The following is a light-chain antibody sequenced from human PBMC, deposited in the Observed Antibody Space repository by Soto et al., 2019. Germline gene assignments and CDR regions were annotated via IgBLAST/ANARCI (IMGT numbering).Light chain of an antibody. Sequence: DIVMTQSPDSLAVSLGERATINCKSSQSVLYSSNNKNYLAWYQQKPGQPPKLLIYWASTRESGVPDRFSGSGSGTDFTLTISNVEPEDFAVYYCHQRQSWPRTFGQGTTVDIK. CDR3: HQRQSWPRT. CDR1: QSVLYSSNNKNY. V-gene: IGKV4-1*01. J-gene: IGKJ1*01. CDR2: WAS.